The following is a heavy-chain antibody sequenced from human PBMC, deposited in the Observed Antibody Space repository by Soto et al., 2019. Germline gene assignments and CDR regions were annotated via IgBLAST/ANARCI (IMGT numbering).Heavy chain of an antibody. J-gene: IGHJ5*02. D-gene: IGHD3-22*01. CDR2: IYYSGST. Sequence: QVQLQESGPGLVKPSQTLSLTCTVSVASISSGGYYWSWIRQHPGEGLECIGYIYYSGSTSYNPALKSPVTISLDTSKNQFSLNLSSVTDADRAVYSCARESKYYTSGYPTWFTPWGQGTMVTVCS. V-gene: IGHV4-31*01. CDR1: VASISSGGYY. CDR3: ARESKYYTSGYPTWFTP.